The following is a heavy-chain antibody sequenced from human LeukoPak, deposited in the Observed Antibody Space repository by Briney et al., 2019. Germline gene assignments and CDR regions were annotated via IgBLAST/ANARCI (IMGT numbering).Heavy chain of an antibody. Sequence: PGGSLRLSCAASGFTFSNYEMNWVRQAPGKGLEWVSYISSSGNTIYHADSVKGRFTISRDNAKNSLYLQMNSLRAEDTAVYYCARGVYDSSGYYHYWGLGTLVSVSS. CDR3: ARGVYDSSGYYHY. CDR1: GFTFSNYE. J-gene: IGHJ4*02. V-gene: IGHV3-48*03. CDR2: ISSSGNTI. D-gene: IGHD3-22*01.